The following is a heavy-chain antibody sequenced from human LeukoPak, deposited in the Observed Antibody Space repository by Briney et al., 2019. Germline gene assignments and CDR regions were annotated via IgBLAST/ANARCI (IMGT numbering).Heavy chain of an antibody. V-gene: IGHV5-51*01. CDR2: IYPGDSDT. CDR1: GSSLTSYW. CDR3: ARRHYYYYGMDV. J-gene: IGHJ6*02. Sequence: GESLQISCQGSGSSLTSYWIGWVRQVPGKGLEWMGIIYPGDSDTRYSPSFQGQVTISADKSISTAYLQWSSLKASDTAMYYCARRHYYYYGMDVWGQGTTVTVSS.